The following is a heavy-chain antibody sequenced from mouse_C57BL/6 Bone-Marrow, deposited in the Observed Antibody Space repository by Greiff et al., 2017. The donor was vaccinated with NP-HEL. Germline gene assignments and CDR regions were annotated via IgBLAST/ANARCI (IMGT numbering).Heavy chain of an antibody. CDR1: GFSLSTSGMG. J-gene: IGHJ1*03. CDR2: IYWDDDK. D-gene: IGHD1-1*01. V-gene: IGHV8-12*01. Sequence: QVTLKVSGPGILQSSQTLSLTCSFSGFSLSTSGMGVSWIRQPSGKGLEWLAHIYWDDDKRYTPSLKSRLTISKDTSRNQVFLKITSVDTADTATYYCARRALYYYGSRPYWYFDVWGTGTTVTVSS. CDR3: ARRALYYYGSRPYWYFDV.